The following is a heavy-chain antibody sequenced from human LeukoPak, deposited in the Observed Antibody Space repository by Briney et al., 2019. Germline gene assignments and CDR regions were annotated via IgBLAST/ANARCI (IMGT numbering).Heavy chain of an antibody. CDR1: GGPISSSSYY. Sequence: SETLSLTCTVSGGPISSSSYYWGWIRQPPGKGLEWIGSIYYSGSTYYNPSLKSRVTISVDTSKNQFSLKLSSVTAADTAVYYCARQVIAAAGNDYWGQGTLVTVSS. V-gene: IGHV4-39*01. D-gene: IGHD6-13*01. J-gene: IGHJ4*02. CDR3: ARQVIAAAGNDY. CDR2: IYYSGST.